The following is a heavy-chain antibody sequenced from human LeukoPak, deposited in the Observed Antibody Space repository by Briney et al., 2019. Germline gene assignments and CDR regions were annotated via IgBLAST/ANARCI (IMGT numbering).Heavy chain of an antibody. J-gene: IGHJ4*02. Sequence: GGSLRLSCAASGFTFSSYSMNWVRQAPGKGLEWVSSISSSSYIYYADSVKGRFTISRDNAKNSLYPQMNSLRAEDAAVYYCAREGMGYGGDGADYWGQGTLVTVSS. CDR2: ISSSSYI. CDR1: GFTFSSYS. D-gene: IGHD4-23*01. V-gene: IGHV3-21*01. CDR3: AREGMGYGGDGADY.